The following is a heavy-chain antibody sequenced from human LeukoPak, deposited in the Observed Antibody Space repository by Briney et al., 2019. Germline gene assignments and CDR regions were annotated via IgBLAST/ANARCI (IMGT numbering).Heavy chain of an antibody. CDR1: GFTFNIYW. J-gene: IGHJ4*02. Sequence: GGSLRLSCAASGFTFNIYWMHWFRQAPGKGLVWVSHINSDGTSIKYADSVQGRFTISRDNAKNTLYLQMNSLRAEDTAVYYCARDYYGSGSLDYWGQGTLVTVSS. V-gene: IGHV3-74*03. D-gene: IGHD3-10*01. CDR3: ARDYYGSGSLDY. CDR2: INSDGTSI.